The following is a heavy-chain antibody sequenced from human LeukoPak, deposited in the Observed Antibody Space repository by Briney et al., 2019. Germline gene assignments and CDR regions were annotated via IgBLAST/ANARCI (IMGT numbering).Heavy chain of an antibody. CDR3: AYSRLLSFGELY. Sequence: ESGPTLVNPTETLTLTRKFSGFSLSTNGVGVGWIRQPPGKALEWLGLIYWDDSQRYSPSLRSRLTITKDTSKNQVVLTVTNVDPGDTATYYCAYSRLLSFGELYWGQGSLVTVSS. V-gene: IGHV2-5*02. CDR2: IYWDDSQ. D-gene: IGHD2-21*02. CDR1: GFSLSTNGVG. J-gene: IGHJ4*02.